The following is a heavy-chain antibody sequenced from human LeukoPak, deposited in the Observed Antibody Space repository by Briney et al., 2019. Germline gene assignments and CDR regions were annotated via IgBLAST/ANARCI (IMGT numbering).Heavy chain of an antibody. CDR3: TTVGDGYLYYFDY. CDR1: GFTFSSYA. D-gene: IGHD5-24*01. CDR2: IKSKTDGGTT. J-gene: IGHJ4*02. V-gene: IGHV3-15*01. Sequence: GGSLRLSCAASGFTFSSYAMSWVRQAPGKGLEWVGRIKSKTDGGTTDYAAPVKGRFTISRDDSKNTLYLQMNSLKTEDTAVYYCTTVGDGYLYYFDYWGQGTLVTVSS.